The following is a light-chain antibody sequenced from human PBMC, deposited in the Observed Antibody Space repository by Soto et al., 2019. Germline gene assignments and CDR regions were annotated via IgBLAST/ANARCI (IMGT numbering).Light chain of an antibody. CDR3: QPRSYLPPVT. CDR2: AAS. Sequence: EIVLTQSPATLSLSPGERATLSCRASQRVSSYLAWYQQKPGQAPRLLIYAASKRATGIPARFIGSGSGTDFTLTISSLEPEDFAIYYCQPRSYLPPVTFGGGTKVEIQ. J-gene: IGKJ4*01. CDR1: QRVSSY. V-gene: IGKV3-11*01.